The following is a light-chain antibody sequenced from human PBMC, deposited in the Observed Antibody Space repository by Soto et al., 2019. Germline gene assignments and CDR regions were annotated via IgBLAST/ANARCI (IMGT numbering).Light chain of an antibody. CDR2: DAS. Sequence: EIVLTQSPATLSLSPGERATLPCRASQSFSNYLAWYQLKPGQAPRLLIYDASNRATGIPARFSGSGSGTDFTLTISSLEPEDFGVYYCHQRGDWPSFGQGTKLEIK. CDR3: HQRGDWPS. V-gene: IGKV3-11*01. CDR1: QSFSNY. J-gene: IGKJ2*01.